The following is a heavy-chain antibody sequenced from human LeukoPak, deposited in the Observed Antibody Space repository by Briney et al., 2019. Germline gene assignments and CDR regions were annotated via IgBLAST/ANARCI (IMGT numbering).Heavy chain of an antibody. J-gene: IGHJ4*02. CDR1: GFTFSSYW. CDR3: ARDHKYCSGGSCYFYFDY. CDR2: IKQDGSEK. V-gene: IGHV3-7*01. Sequence: GGSLRLSCAASGFTFSSYWMSWVRQAPGKGLEWVANIKQDGSEKYYVDSVKGRFTISRDNAKNSLYLQMNSLRAEDTAVYYCARDHKYCSGGSCYFYFDYWGQGTLVTVSS. D-gene: IGHD2-15*01.